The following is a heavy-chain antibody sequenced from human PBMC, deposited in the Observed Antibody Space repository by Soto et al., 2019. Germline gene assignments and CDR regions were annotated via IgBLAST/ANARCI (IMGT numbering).Heavy chain of an antibody. CDR3: AKVRGYYYDSSGYYYFDY. D-gene: IGHD3-22*01. J-gene: IGHJ4*02. CDR2: ISGSGGST. CDR1: GFTFSSYA. Sequence: GGSLRLSCAASGFTFSSYAMSWVRQAPGKGLEWVSAISGSGGSTYYADSVKGRFTISIDNSKNTLYLQMNSLRAEDTAIYYCAKVRGYYYDSSGYYYFDYCGQGTLVTVSS. V-gene: IGHV3-23*01.